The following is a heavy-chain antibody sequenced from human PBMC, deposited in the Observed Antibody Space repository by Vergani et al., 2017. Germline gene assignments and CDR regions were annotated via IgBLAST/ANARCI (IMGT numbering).Heavy chain of an antibody. J-gene: IGHJ4*02. Sequence: QVQLVQSGAEVKKPGSSVKVSCKASGGTFSSYTISWVRQAPGQGLEWMGRIIPILGIANYAQKFQGRVTITADKSTSTAYMELSSLRSEDTAVFYCARDPTIAAAGYWGQGTLVTVSS. CDR2: IIPILGIA. D-gene: IGHD6-13*01. CDR3: ARDPTIAAAGY. CDR1: GGTFSSYT. V-gene: IGHV1-69*08.